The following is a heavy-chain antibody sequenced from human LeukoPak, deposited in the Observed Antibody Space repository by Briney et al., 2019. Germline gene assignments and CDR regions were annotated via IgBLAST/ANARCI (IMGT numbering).Heavy chain of an antibody. V-gene: IGHV4-4*07. J-gene: IGHJ4*02. Sequence: SETLSLTCTVSGDSISRYYWSWIRQPAGKGLEWIGRFYTIGSTNYNPSLKSRVTMSLDTSKNQFSLTLNSVTAADTAVYYCARSAPSVTSYYSYSWGQGTLVTVSS. D-gene: IGHD4-17*01. CDR3: ARSAPSVTSYYSYS. CDR2: FYTIGST. CDR1: GDSISRYY.